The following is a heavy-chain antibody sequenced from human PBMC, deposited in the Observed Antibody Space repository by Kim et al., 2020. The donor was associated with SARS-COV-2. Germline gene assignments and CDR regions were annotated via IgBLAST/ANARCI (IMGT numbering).Heavy chain of an antibody. V-gene: IGHV3-9*01. CDR3: AKDMGYSSSWYGTSISPHMDV. Sequence: GGSLRLSCAASGFTFDDYAMHWVRQAPGKGLEWVSAISWNSGSIGYADSVKGRFTISRDNAKNSLYLQLNSVRAEDTALYYCAKDMGYSSSWYGTSISPHMDVWGKGTTVTVSS. CDR1: GFTFDDYA. D-gene: IGHD6-13*01. J-gene: IGHJ6*03. CDR2: ISWNSGSI.